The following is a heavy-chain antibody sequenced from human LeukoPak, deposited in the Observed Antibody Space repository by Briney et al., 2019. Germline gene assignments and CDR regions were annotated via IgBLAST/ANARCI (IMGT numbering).Heavy chain of an antibody. CDR3: ARTQGSHWFDS. CDR2: ISYRGAS. J-gene: IGHJ5*01. V-gene: IGHV4-31*03. CDR1: GASIDTRDYY. Sequence: SETLSLTCSASGASIDTRDYYWSWLRRHPVKGLEWIGYISYRGASYNNPSLKSRLTLSIDTSRNQFSLRLTSVTSADTAVYYCARTQGSHWFDSWGQGALVLVSS.